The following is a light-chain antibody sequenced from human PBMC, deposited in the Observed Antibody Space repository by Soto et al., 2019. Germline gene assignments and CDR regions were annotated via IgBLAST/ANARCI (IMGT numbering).Light chain of an antibody. Sequence: EIVLTQSPATLSLSPGERATLSCRASQSMSNSLAWYQQKPGQAPRLLIYDVSVRATGVPARFSGSRSGPDFTLTISSLEPEDFAVYSCRQRSDWPPTFGPGTKVDIK. J-gene: IGKJ3*01. CDR3: RQRSDWPPT. CDR1: QSMSNS. CDR2: DVS. V-gene: IGKV3-11*01.